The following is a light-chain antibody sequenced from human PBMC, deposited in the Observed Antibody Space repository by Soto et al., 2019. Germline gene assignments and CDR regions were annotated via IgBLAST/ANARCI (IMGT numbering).Light chain of an antibody. CDR3: LLYFSPDRYT. CDR2: GAS. J-gene: IGKJ2*01. Sequence: EIVLTQTPGTLSLSPGERATLSCRASQSVTSSHLARYQQKPGQAPRLLIYGASTRATGIPDRFSGSGSDTDFALSIRRLDPEDFAMYYCLLYFSPDRYTFGPGTKVQIK. CDR1: QSVTSSH. V-gene: IGKV3-20*01.